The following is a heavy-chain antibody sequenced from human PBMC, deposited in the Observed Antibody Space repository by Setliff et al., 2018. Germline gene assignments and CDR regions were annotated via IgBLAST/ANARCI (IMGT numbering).Heavy chain of an antibody. Sequence: SVKVSCKASGFTFTSSAMQWVRQARGQRLEWIGWIAVGSGNTNYAQKFQERVTITRDMSTSTAYMELSSLRSEDTAVYYCAARRGKQGAFDIWGQGTMVTVSS. CDR3: AARRGKQGAFDI. CDR2: IAVGSGNT. V-gene: IGHV1-58*02. CDR1: GFTFTSSA. J-gene: IGHJ3*02. D-gene: IGHD3-10*01.